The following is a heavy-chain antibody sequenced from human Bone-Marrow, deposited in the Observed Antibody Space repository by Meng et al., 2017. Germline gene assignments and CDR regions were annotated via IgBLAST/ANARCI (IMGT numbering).Heavy chain of an antibody. CDR1: GGSLSGYY. CDR3: ARTCRDGYNFDY. J-gene: IGHJ4*02. D-gene: IGHD5-24*01. V-gene: IGHV4-34*01. CDR2: TNHSGST. Sequence: VQLWQWGSGRLRPSQTLSLTWTVHGGSLSGYYWSWIGQPPGKGLEWMGETNHSGSTKYTPSLKRRVTISADTPKNQFSLKLSSVTAANTAVYYCARTCRDGYNFDYWGQGTLVTVSS.